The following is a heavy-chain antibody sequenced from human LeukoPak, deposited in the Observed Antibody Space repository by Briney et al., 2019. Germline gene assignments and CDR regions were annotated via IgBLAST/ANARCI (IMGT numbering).Heavy chain of an antibody. V-gene: IGHV3-30-3*01. D-gene: IGHD6-13*01. CDR3: ARDDGSSWYGEGYFDY. CDR1: GFTSSDYA. Sequence: GGSLRLSCAASGFTSSDYAVHWVRQAPGRGLEWVAAISYDGSNKYYADSVKGRFTISRDNSKNTLYLQMNSLRAEDTALYYCARDDGSSWYGEGYFDYWGQGTLVTVSS. J-gene: IGHJ4*02. CDR2: ISYDGSNK.